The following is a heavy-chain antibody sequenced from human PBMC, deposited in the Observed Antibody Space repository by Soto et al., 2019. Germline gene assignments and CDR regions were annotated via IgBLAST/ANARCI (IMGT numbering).Heavy chain of an antibody. V-gene: IGHV1-2*02. J-gene: IGHJ3*02. D-gene: IGHD6-19*01. CDR1: GYTFTGYY. CDR3: VRPWAGNDAFDI. CDR2: INPNSGGT. Sequence: ASVKVSCKASGYTFTGYYMHWVRQAPGQGLEWMGWINPNSGGTNYAQKFQGRVTMTRDTSISTAYMELSRLGSDDTAVYYCVRPWAGNDAFDIWGQGTMVTVS.